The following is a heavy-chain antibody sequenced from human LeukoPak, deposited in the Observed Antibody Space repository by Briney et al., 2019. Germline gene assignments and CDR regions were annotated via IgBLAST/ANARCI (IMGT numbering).Heavy chain of an antibody. J-gene: IGHJ4*02. CDR2: IYYSGNT. V-gene: IGHV4-39*07. Sequence: SETLSLTCTVSGGSISSSSYYWGWIRQPPGKGLEWIGSIYYSGNTYYNPSLKSRVTISVDTSKNQFSLKLSSVTAADTAVYYCARFYGSSSRLDYWGQGTLVTVSS. CDR3: ARFYGSSSRLDY. CDR1: GGSISSSSYY. D-gene: IGHD6-6*01.